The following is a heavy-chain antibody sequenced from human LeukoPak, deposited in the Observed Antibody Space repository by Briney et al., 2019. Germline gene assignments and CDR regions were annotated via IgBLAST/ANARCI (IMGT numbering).Heavy chain of an antibody. CDR2: ISGSGGST. CDR3: ATSTVTSFDFDY. CDR1: GLSFSFYA. J-gene: IGHJ4*02. D-gene: IGHD4-17*01. V-gene: IGHV3-23*01. Sequence: GGSLRLSCAASGLSFSFYAISWVRQAPGKGLEWVSAISGSGGSTYYADSVKGRFTISRDNSKNTLYLQMNSLRAEDTAVYYCATSTVTSFDFDYWGQGTLVTVSS.